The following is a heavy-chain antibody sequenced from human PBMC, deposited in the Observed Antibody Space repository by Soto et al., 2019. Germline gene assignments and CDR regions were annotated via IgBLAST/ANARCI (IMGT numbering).Heavy chain of an antibody. J-gene: IGHJ4*02. CDR3: ARARVVGASPFDY. V-gene: IGHV3-21*01. D-gene: IGHD1-26*01. CDR1: GFTFSSYS. CDR2: ISSSSSYI. Sequence: PGGSLRLSCAASGFTFSSYSMNWVRQAPGKGLEWVSSISSSSSYIYYADSVKGRFTISRDNAKNSLYLQMNSLRAEDTAVYYCARARVVGASPFDYWGQGTLVTVSS.